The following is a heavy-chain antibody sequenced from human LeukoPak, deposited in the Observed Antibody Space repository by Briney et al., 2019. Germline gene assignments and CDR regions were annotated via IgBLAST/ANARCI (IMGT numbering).Heavy chain of an antibody. D-gene: IGHD3-3*01. CDR3: ARVTIFGVGLDY. J-gene: IGHJ4*02. Sequence: GGSLRLSCAASGFTVSSNYMSWVRQAPGKGLEWASVIYSVGTTNYADSVKGRFTISRDNSKNTVYLQMDSLRAEDTAVYYCARVTIFGVGLDYWGQGTLVTVSS. V-gene: IGHV3-66*01. CDR2: IYSVGTT. CDR1: GFTVSSNY.